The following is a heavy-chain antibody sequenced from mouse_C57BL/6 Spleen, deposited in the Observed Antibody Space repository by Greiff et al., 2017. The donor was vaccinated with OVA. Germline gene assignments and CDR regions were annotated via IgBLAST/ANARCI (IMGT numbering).Heavy chain of an antibody. V-gene: IGHV14-3*01. Sequence: VQLQQSVAELVRPGASVKLSCTASGFNIKNSYMHWVQQRPEQGLEWIGRIDPANGTTNYAPKFQGKATITADTSSDTAYLQLSSLTSEDTAIYYCARSRSDYYGNSYAMDYWGQGTSVTVSS. CDR2: IDPANGTT. CDR3: ARSRSDYYGNSYAMDY. CDR1: GFNIKNSY. J-gene: IGHJ4*01. D-gene: IGHD2-1*01.